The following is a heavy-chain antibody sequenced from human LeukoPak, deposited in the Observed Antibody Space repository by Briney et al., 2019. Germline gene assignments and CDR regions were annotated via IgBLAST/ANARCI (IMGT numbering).Heavy chain of an antibody. CDR2: IYYSGST. D-gene: IGHD3-10*01. J-gene: IGHJ5*02. CDR1: GGSINSYY. Sequence: SETLSLICTVSGGSINSYYWSWIRQPPGKGLEWIGYIYYSGSTNYNPSLKSRVTISVDTSKNQFSLRLISVTAADTAVYYCARDRHGSGSAHSFDPWGQGILVTVSS. V-gene: IGHV4-59*01. CDR3: ARDRHGSGSAHSFDP.